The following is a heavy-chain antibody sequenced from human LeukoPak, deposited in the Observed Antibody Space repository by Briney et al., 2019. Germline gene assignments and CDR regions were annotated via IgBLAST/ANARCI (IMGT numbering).Heavy chain of an antibody. D-gene: IGHD6-13*01. CDR2: ISSNGGST. V-gene: IGHV3-64*01. CDR1: GFTFSSYA. J-gene: IGHJ5*02. Sequence: GGSLRLSCAASGFTFSSYAMHWVRQAPGKGLEYVSAISSNGGSTYYAYSVKGRFTISRDDSKNTLYLQMGSLRAEDMAVYYCARGAVAAARITWFDPWGQGTLVTVSS. CDR3: ARGAVAAARITWFDP.